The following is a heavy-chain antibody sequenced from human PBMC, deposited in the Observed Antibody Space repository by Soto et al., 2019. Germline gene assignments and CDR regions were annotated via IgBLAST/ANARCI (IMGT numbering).Heavy chain of an antibody. CDR2: IDPLDSQT. V-gene: IGHV5-10-1*01. Sequence: GESLKISCEGSGYRFASYWITWVRQLPGKGLEWMGRIDPLDSQTNYSASFEGHVTFSADKSINTAFLQWSSLRASDTAMYYCASQLDYGDYGVYWGQGTLVTVSS. D-gene: IGHD4-17*01. CDR1: GYRFASYW. J-gene: IGHJ4*02. CDR3: ASQLDYGDYGVY.